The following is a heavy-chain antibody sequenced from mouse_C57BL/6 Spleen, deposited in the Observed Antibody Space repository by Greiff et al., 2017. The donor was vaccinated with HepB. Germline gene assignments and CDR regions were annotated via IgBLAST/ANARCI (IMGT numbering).Heavy chain of an antibody. CDR1: GYTFTSYW. Sequence: VKLQQPGAELVKPGASVKMSCKASGYTFTSYWITWVKQRPGQGLEWIGDIYPGSGSTNYNEKFKSKATLTVDTSSSTAYMQLSSLTSEDSAVYYCARPDYGSAWFAYWGQGTLVTVSA. J-gene: IGHJ3*01. V-gene: IGHV1-55*01. CDR3: ARPDYGSAWFAY. D-gene: IGHD1-1*01. CDR2: IYPGSGST.